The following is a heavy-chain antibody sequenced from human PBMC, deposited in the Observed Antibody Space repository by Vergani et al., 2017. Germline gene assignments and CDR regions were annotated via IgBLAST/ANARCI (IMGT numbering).Heavy chain of an antibody. J-gene: IGHJ5*02. V-gene: IGHV5-51*01. Sequence: EVQLVQSGAEVKKPGESLKISCKGSGYSFTSYWIGCVRQMPGKGLEWKGIIYPGDSDTRYSPSFQGQVTISADKSISTDYLQWSSLKASDTAMYYCARLNTMVRGAYLLRGWFDPWGQGTLVTVSS. CDR1: GYSFTSYW. CDR3: ARLNTMVRGAYLLRGWFDP. D-gene: IGHD3-10*01. CDR2: IYPGDSDT.